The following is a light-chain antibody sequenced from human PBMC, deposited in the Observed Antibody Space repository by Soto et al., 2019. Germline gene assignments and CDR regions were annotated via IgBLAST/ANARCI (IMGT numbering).Light chain of an antibody. J-gene: IGLJ2*01. V-gene: IGLV2-8*01. CDR2: DVS. CDR1: SSDVGGYNY. CDR3: SSYAGSNIVV. Sequence: QSALTQPPSASGSPGQSVTISCTGSSSDVGGYNYVSWYQQHPGKDPKLMIYDVSKRPSGVPDRFSGSKSGNTASLTVSGLQAEDEADYYCSSYAGSNIVVFGGGTKLTVL.